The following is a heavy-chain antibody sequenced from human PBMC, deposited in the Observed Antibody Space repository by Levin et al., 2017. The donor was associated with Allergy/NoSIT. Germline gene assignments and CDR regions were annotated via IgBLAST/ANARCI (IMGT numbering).Heavy chain of an antibody. Sequence: SCAASGFTFSGYEMNWVRRAPGKGLEWVSYISSTGSTIYSADSVKGRFTISRDNAKNSLYLHMNSLRAEDTAVYYCARQLGNFWSGYNYFDYWGQGTLVTVSS. D-gene: IGHD3-3*01. CDR1: GFTFSGYE. CDR3: ARQLGNFWSGYNYFDY. V-gene: IGHV3-48*03. CDR2: ISSTGSTI. J-gene: IGHJ4*02.